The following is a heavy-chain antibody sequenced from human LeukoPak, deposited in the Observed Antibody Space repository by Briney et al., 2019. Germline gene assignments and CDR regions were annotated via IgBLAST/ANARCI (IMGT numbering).Heavy chain of an antibody. J-gene: IGHJ4*02. V-gene: IGHV4-34*01. Sequence: PSETLSLTCAVYGGSFSGYYWSWIRQPPGKGLEWIGEINHSGSTNYNPSLKSRVTISVDTSKNQFSLKLSSVTAADTAVYYCARNGNYYDSSGYYSLGCWGQGTLVTVSS. CDR1: GGSFSGYY. D-gene: IGHD3-22*01. CDR3: ARNGNYYDSSGYYSLGC. CDR2: INHSGST.